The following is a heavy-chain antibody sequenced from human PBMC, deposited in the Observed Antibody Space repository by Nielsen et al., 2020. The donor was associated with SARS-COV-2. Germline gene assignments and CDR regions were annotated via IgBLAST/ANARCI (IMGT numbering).Heavy chain of an antibody. CDR1: GFTFSSYA. CDR3: ARVHHDSSGYYLDY. CDR2: ISSSSSYI. D-gene: IGHD3-22*01. Sequence: GSLRLSCAASGFTFSSYAMSWVRQAPGKGLEWVSSISSSSSYIYYADSVKGRFTISRDNAKNSLYLQMNSLRAEDTAVYYCARVHHDSSGYYLDYWGQGTLVTVSS. J-gene: IGHJ4*02. V-gene: IGHV3-21*01.